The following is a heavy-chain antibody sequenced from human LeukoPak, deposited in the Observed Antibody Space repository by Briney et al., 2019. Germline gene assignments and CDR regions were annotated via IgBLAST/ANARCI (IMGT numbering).Heavy chain of an antibody. CDR2: INPNSGGT. Sequence: ASVKVSCKASGYTFTGYYMHWVRQAPGQGLEWMGWINPNSGGTNYAQKFQGRVTMTRDTSISTAYMELRSLRSDDTAVYYCAKDPKAAAGHFDYWGQGTLVTVSS. CDR1: GYTFTGYY. D-gene: IGHD6-13*01. CDR3: AKDPKAAAGHFDY. V-gene: IGHV1-2*02. J-gene: IGHJ4*02.